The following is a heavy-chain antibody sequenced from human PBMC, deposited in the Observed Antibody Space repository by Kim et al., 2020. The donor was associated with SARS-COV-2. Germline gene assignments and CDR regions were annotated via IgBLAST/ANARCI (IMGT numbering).Heavy chain of an antibody. CDR3: ARDYKHYYGSGSVRGGKYYFDY. CDR1: GYTFTSYG. Sequence: ASVKVSCKASGYTFTSYGISWVRQAPGQGLEWMGWISAYNGNTNYAQKLQGRVTMTTDTSTSTAYMELRSLRSDDTAVYYCARDYKHYYGSGSVRGGKYYFDYWGQGTLVTVSS. D-gene: IGHD3-10*01. CDR2: ISAYNGNT. J-gene: IGHJ4*02. V-gene: IGHV1-18*04.